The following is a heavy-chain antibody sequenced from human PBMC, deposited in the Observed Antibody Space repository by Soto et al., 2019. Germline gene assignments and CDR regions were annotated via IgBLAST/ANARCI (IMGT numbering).Heavy chain of an antibody. CDR2: INAGNGNT. D-gene: IGHD6-13*01. CDR1: GYTFTSYA. Sequence: VKVSCKASGYTFTSYAMHWVRQAPGQRLEWMGWINAGNGNTKYSQKFQGRVTITRDTSASTAYMELSSLRSEDTAVYYCAIRAAAGISNYFDYWGKGTLVTVSS. J-gene: IGHJ4*02. V-gene: IGHV1-3*01. CDR3: AIRAAAGISNYFDY.